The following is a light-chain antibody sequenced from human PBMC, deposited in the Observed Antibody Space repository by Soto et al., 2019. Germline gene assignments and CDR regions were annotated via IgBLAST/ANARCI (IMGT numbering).Light chain of an antibody. CDR2: EGT. CDR1: TSDVGGYNL. CDR3: CSYASSSYYV. Sequence: QSVLTQPASVSGSPGQSITISCSGTTSDVGGYNLVSWYQQHTAKAPKLLIYEGTQRPSGVSSRFSGSKSGNTASLTISGLQAEDEADYYCCSYASSSYYVFGHGTKVTVL. J-gene: IGLJ1*01. V-gene: IGLV2-23*01.